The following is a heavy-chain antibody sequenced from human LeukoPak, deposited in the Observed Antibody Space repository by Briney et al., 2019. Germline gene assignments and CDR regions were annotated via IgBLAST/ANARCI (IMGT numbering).Heavy chain of an antibody. CDR3: AKEDLGRGGTKHFDY. V-gene: IGHV3-30*02. CDR2: IRYDGSNK. CDR1: GFTFSSYG. Sequence: PGGSLRLSCAASGFTFSSYGMHWVRQAPGKGLEWVAFIRYDGSNKYYADSVKGRFTISRDNSKNTLYLQMNSLRAEDTAVYYCAKEDLGRGGTKHFDYWGQGTLVTVSS. J-gene: IGHJ4*02. D-gene: IGHD2-15*01.